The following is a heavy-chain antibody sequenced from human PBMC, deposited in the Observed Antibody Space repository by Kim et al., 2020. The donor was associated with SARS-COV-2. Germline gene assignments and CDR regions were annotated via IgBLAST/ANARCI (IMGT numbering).Heavy chain of an antibody. CDR3: VHGHWCDY. Sequence: GGSLRLSCAASGFTFSSLPMTWVRQAPGKGLEWVSTITDSGANAYYSDSVKGRFTISRDNPQNTHYLQMSDLRADDTAIYYCVHGHWCDYWGQGTLVTVSS. CDR2: ITDSGANA. V-gene: IGHV3-23*01. J-gene: IGHJ4*02. D-gene: IGHD2-8*02. CDR1: GFTFSSLP.